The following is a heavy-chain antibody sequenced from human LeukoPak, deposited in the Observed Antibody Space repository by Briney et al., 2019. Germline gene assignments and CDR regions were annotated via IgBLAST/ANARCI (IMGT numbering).Heavy chain of an antibody. D-gene: IGHD6-19*01. Sequence: PGGSLRLSCTASGFTFGDYAMSWFRQAPGKGLEWVGFIRSKAYGGTTEYAASVKGRFTISRDDSKSIAYLQMNSLKTEDTAVYYCTRIRYSSGSYYYYYGMDVWGQGTTVTVSS. CDR1: GFTFGDYA. CDR2: IRSKAYGGTT. CDR3: TRIRYSSGSYYYYYGMDV. V-gene: IGHV3-49*03. J-gene: IGHJ6*02.